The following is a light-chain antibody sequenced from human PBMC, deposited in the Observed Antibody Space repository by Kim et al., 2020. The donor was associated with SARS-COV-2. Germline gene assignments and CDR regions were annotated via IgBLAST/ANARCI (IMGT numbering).Light chain of an antibody. Sequence: SYELTQPPSVSVAPGKTAKITCGGNNIGSKSVHWYQQEPGQAPVMVIYYDSDRPSGIPERFPGSNSGNTATLTISRVEAGDEADYYCQVWDSASDHPVFGGGTQLTVL. CDR1: NIGSKS. CDR3: QVWDSASDHPV. J-gene: IGLJ2*01. CDR2: YDS. V-gene: IGLV3-21*01.